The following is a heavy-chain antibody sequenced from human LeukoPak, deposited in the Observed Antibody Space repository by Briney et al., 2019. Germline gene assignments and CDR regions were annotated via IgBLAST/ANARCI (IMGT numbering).Heavy chain of an antibody. CDR1: GYTFTSYG. V-gene: IGHV1-18*01. CDR3: ARSGELRPAAMGGFDY. CDR2: ISAYNGNT. Sequence: GASVKVSCKASGYTFTSYGISWVRQAPGQGLEWMGWISAYNGNTNYAQKLQGRVTMTTDTSTSTAYMELRSLRSDDTAVYYCARSGELRPAAMGGFDYWGQGTLVTVSS. J-gene: IGHJ4*02. D-gene: IGHD2-2*01.